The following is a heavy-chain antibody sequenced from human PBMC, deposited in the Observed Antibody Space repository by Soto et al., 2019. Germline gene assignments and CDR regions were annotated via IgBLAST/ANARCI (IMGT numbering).Heavy chain of an antibody. CDR3: ARDQGSHPGD. Sequence: QVQLQESGPGLVRPSGTVSLTCAVSGGSISSDNWWSWVRQPPGKGLEWIGEIHHSGSTNYNPSLKSRVTMSVVPSKNLSSLTLNSVTAADTAFYYCARDQGSHPGDWGQGTLVSVSS. CDR1: GGSISSDNW. D-gene: IGHD6-13*01. V-gene: IGHV4-4*02. CDR2: IHHSGST. J-gene: IGHJ4*02.